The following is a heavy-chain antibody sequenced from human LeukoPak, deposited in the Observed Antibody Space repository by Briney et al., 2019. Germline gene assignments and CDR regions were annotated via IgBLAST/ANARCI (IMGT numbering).Heavy chain of an antibody. CDR1: GGSISSSSYY. J-gene: IGHJ5*02. D-gene: IGHD3-10*01. V-gene: IGHV4-39*07. Sequence: SETLSLTCTVSGGSISSSSYYWGWIRQPPGKGLEWIGSIYYSGSTYYNPSLKSRVTISVDTSKNQFSLKLSSVTAADTAVYXXXXXXXGTMVRGVIPWFDPWGQGTLVTVSS. CDR2: IYYSGST. CDR3: XXXXXGTMVRGVIPWFDP.